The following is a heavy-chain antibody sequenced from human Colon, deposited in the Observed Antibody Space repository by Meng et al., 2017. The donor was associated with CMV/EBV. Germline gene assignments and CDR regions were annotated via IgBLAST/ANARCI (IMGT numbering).Heavy chain of an antibody. J-gene: IGHJ4*02. CDR2: ISGGGTTT. CDR1: EFTFSSYA. Sequence: GESLKISCVGSEFTFSSYAMSWVRQAPGKGLEWVSAISGGGTTTFYADSVKGRYTISRDNSKNTLFLQMNDLRIEDTALYFCGKDAVHSGTYIDLWGQGTLVTVSS. D-gene: IGHD1-26*01. CDR3: GKDAVHSGTYIDL. V-gene: IGHV3-23*01.